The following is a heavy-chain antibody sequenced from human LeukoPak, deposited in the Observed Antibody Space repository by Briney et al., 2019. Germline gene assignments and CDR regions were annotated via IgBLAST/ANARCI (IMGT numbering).Heavy chain of an antibody. J-gene: IGHJ1*01. CDR3: AREPRTGTRHFQH. CDR2: ISAYNNYT. D-gene: IGHD1-1*01. Sequence: ASVTVSCKASGYSFTSYGISWVRQAPGQGLEWMGWISAYNNYTKYSEKFQGRVTMTTDTSTSTGYMELRSLRSDDTAVYYCAREPRTGTRHFQHWGQGTLVTVSS. V-gene: IGHV1-18*01. CDR1: GYSFTSYG.